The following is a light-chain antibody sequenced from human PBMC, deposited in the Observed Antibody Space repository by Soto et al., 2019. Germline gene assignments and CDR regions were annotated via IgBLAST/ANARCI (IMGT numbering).Light chain of an antibody. CDR3: QQHYINPIT. CDR1: QILLHSNGYTY. J-gene: IGKJ5*01. V-gene: IGKV4-1*01. CDR2: WAS. Sequence: DIVMTQTPPSLPVNPGEPSSISCRSSQILLHSNGYTYLHWYLQKPGQPPKLLIYWASTRESGVPDRFTGSGSGTDFTLTINSLQAEDVAVYYCQQHYINPITFGQGTRLEIK.